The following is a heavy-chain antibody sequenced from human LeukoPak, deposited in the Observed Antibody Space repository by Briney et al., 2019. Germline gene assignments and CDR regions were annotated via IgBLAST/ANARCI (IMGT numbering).Heavy chain of an antibody. CDR1: GFTFSSSE. J-gene: IGHJ4*02. CDR3: ARDPRGGTLDY. D-gene: IGHD3-10*01. V-gene: IGHV3-48*03. Sequence: GGSLRLSCAASGFTFSSSEMNWVRQAPGKGLEWVSYISDSGSTIYYADSVKGRFTISRDNAKNTVNLQMSSLRAEDTAVYYCARDPRGGTLDYWGQGALVTVSS. CDR2: ISDSGSTI.